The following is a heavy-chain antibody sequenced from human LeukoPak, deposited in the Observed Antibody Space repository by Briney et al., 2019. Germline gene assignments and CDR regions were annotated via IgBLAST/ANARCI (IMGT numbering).Heavy chain of an antibody. Sequence: PSETLSLTCTVSGGSISSGDYYWSWIRQPPGKGLEWIGEINHSGSTNYNPSLKSRVTISVDTSKNQFSLKPSSVTAADTAVYYCARAGYYDSSTWPDAFDIWGQGTMVTVSS. D-gene: IGHD3-22*01. CDR2: INHSGST. CDR1: GGSISSGDYY. CDR3: ARAGYYDSSTWPDAFDI. V-gene: IGHV4-39*07. J-gene: IGHJ3*02.